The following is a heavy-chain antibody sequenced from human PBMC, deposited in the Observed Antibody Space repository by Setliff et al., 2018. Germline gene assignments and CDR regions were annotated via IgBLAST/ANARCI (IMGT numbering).Heavy chain of an antibody. V-gene: IGHV1-18*04. J-gene: IGHJ4*02. CDR2: ISAYNGNT. CDR1: GYTFTGYY. D-gene: IGHD6-13*01. Sequence: GASVKVSCKASGYTFTGYYMPWVRQAPGQGLEWMGWISAYNGNTNYAQKLQGRVTMTTDTSTSTAYMELRSLRSDDTAVYYCARWYSSSWHLGNDYWGQGTLVTVSS. CDR3: ARWYSSSWHLGNDY.